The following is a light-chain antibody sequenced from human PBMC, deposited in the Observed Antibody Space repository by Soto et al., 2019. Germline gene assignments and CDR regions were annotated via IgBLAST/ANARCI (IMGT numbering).Light chain of an antibody. Sequence: DIQMTQSPSSLSATVGDRVTITCRASQDISRYLNWSQQKPGKAPKVLMYAASSLQSGVPSRFSGSQSGTHFILTISILQPEDFATYYCQQSFSTPHMFGQATKLEIK. V-gene: IGKV1-39*01. J-gene: IGKJ2*01. CDR2: AAS. CDR1: QDISRY. CDR3: QQSFSTPHM.